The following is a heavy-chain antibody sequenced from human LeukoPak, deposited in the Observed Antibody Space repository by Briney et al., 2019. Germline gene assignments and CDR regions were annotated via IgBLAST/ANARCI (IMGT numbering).Heavy chain of an antibody. Sequence: GGSLRLSCAASGFTFSSYSMNWVRQAPGKGLEWVSSISSSSSYTYYADSVKGRFTISRDNAKNSLYLQMNSLRAEDTAVYYCARDEDYASTWGQRALVTVSS. V-gene: IGHV3-21*01. J-gene: IGHJ5*02. CDR1: GFTFSSYS. CDR3: ARDEDYAST. D-gene: IGHD4-17*01. CDR2: ISSSSSYT.